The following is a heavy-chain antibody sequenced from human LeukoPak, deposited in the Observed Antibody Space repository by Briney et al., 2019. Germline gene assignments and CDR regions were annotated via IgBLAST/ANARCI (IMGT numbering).Heavy chain of an antibody. J-gene: IGHJ6*02. V-gene: IGHV3-15*01. CDR1: GFTFSSYA. D-gene: IGHD1-14*01. CDR3: TTPGRGRGYYYGMDV. Sequence: GGSLRLSCAASGFTFSSYAMSWVRQAPGKGLEWVGRIKSKTDGGTTDYAAPVKGRFTISRDDSKNTLYLQMNSLKTEDTAVYYCTTPGRGRGYYYGMDVWGQGTTVTVSS. CDR2: IKSKTDGGTT.